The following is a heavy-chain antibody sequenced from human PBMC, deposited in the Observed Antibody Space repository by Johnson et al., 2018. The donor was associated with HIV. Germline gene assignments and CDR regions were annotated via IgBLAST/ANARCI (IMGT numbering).Heavy chain of an antibody. CDR2: IKSKTDGGTT. CDR1: GFTFSNAW. D-gene: IGHD1-26*01. CDR3: ARSNSGSYLHAFDI. Sequence: VQLVESGGGLVKPGGSLRLSCAASGFTFSNAWMSWVRQAPGKGLEWVGRIKSKTDGGTTDYAAPVKGRFTISRDDSKNTLYLQMNSLKTEDTAVYYCARSNSGSYLHAFDIWGQGTMVTVSS. J-gene: IGHJ3*02. V-gene: IGHV3-15*01.